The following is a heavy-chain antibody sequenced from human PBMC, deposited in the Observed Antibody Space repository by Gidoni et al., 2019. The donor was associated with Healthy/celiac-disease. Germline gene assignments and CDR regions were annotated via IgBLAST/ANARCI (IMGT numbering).Heavy chain of an antibody. CDR2: IYHSGST. CDR1: GYSISSGYY. D-gene: IGHD1-1*01. CDR3: ARDELSEGYFDY. V-gene: IGHV4-38-2*02. J-gene: IGHJ4*02. Sequence: QVQLQESGPGLVKPSETLSLTCTVSGYSISSGYYWGWIRQPPGKGLEWIGSIYHSGSTYYNPSLKSRVTISVDTSKNQFSLKLSSVTAADTAVYYCARDELSEGYFDYWGQGTLVTVSS.